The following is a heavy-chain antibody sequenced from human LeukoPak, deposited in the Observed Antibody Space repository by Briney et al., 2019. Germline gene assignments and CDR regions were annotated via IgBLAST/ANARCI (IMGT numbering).Heavy chain of an antibody. CDR3: AKDMFFSAAAGLFDP. CDR2: IRWNSGSI. V-gene: IGHV3-9*01. D-gene: IGHD6-13*01. J-gene: IGHJ5*02. Sequence: GGSLRLSCAASGFTFDDYAMHWVRQAPGKGLEWVSGIRWNSGSIRYADSVKGRFTISRDNAKNSLYLQMNSLRAEDTALYYCAKDMFFSAAAGLFDPWGQGTLVTVSS. CDR1: GFTFDDYA.